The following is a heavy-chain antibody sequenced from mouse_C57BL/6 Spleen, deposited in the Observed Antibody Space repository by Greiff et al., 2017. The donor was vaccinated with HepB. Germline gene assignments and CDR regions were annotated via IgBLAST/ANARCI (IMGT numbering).Heavy chain of an antibody. D-gene: IGHD1-2*01. J-gene: IGHJ2*01. CDR2: ISYSGST. Sequence: EVQLQQSGPGLVKPSQSLSLTCTVTGYSITSGYGWNWIRQFPGNKLEWMGYISYSGSTNYNPSLKSRISITRDTSKNHFCLQLNSVTTEDTATYYCARTARIKYWGLGTTLTVSS. CDR1: GYSITSGYG. CDR3: ARTARIKY. V-gene: IGHV3-2*02.